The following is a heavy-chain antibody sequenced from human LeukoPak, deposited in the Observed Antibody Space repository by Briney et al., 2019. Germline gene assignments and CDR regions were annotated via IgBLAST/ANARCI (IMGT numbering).Heavy chain of an antibody. CDR2: IYCSGRT. Sequence: SETLSLTCTVSGGSISNDYWSWIRQPPGKGLEWIGYIYCSGRTYYNPSLKSRITISVDTSKNQFSLKLSSVTAADTAVYYCARGFYSPHYWGQGTLVSVSS. CDR3: ARGFYSPHY. CDR1: GGSISNDY. D-gene: IGHD4-11*01. V-gene: IGHV4-59*01. J-gene: IGHJ4*02.